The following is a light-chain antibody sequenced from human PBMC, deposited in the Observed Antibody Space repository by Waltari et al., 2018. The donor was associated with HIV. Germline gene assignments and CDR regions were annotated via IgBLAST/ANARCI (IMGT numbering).Light chain of an antibody. CDR2: RNN. J-gene: IGLJ2*01. Sequence: SVLTQPPPPSGTLGQRVPISRSGRTSTLGRTYVFWYQHLPGTAPKHLIHRNNQRPSRVPDRFSGSTSGTSAARAISGLRSEDEAGYYCVAWDDSLGGVVFGGGTKVAVL. V-gene: IGLV1-47*01. CDR1: TSTLGRTY. CDR3: VAWDDSLGGVV.